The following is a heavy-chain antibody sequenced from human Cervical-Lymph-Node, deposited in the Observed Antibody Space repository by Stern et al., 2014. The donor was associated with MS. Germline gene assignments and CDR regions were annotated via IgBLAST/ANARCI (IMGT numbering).Heavy chain of an antibody. D-gene: IGHD4-23*01. CDR3: ARVFGGNGPFDI. CDR1: GFTFSSYW. CDR2: INSDGSST. J-gene: IGHJ3*02. Sequence: EVQLVESGGGLVQPGGSLRLSCAASGFTFSSYWMHWVRQAPGKGLVWGSRINSDGSSTSYADSVKGRFTISRDNAKNTLYLQMNSLRAEDTAVYYCARVFGGNGPFDIWGQGTMVTVSS. V-gene: IGHV3-74*02.